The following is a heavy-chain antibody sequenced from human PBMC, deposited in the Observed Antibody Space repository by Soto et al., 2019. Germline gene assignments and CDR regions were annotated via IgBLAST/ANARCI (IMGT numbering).Heavy chain of an antibody. V-gene: IGHV3-23*01. CDR3: SKWDGYGNQ. CDR2: ISGGGDST. D-gene: IGHD5-12*01. J-gene: IGHJ4*02. CDR1: GFTFSTNS. Sequence: EVQLLESGGGLVQPGGSLRLSCAASGFTFSTNSMTWVRQAPGKGLEWVCGISGGGDSTHYADSVKGRFPISRDNTKNMVYLQMNSLTADDTSVYFCSKWDGYGNQWGQGTVVTVPS.